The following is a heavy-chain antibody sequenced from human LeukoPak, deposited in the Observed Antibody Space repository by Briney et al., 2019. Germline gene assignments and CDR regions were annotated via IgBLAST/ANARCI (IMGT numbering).Heavy chain of an antibody. V-gene: IGHV3-11*03. CDR3: ARHYYDSRYPTSGYYMDV. J-gene: IGHJ6*03. Sequence: GGSLRLSCEGSGFSFRDYYMSWIRQTPGKGLEWVSYISNSGTDTNYTDSVKVRFTISRDNPKNSLYLQMNSLRAEDTALYYCARHYYDSRYPTSGYYMDVWGKGTTVTVSS. CDR1: GFSFRDYY. D-gene: IGHD3-22*01. CDR2: ISNSGTDT.